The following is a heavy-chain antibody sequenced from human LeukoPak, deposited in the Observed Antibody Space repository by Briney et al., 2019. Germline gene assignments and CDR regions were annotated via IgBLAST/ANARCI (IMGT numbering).Heavy chain of an antibody. D-gene: IGHD6-13*01. Sequence: GRSLRLSCAASGFIFNSYGIHWVRQAPGKGLGWLTVISYDGSNKYYADSVKGRFTISRDNSKNTLYLQMNSLRTEDTAVYYCAKGVSADVIGMDVWGQGTTVTVSS. J-gene: IGHJ6*02. CDR3: AKGVSADVIGMDV. V-gene: IGHV3-30*18. CDR2: ISYDGSNK. CDR1: GFIFNSYG.